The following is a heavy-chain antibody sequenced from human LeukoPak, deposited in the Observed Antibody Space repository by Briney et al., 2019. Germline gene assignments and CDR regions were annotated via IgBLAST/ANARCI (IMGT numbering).Heavy chain of an antibody. D-gene: IGHD3-9*01. V-gene: IGHV4-38-2*02. CDR3: ARVLAYYDILTGYPRTRFFDY. CDR1: AYSISSGYY. CDR2: IYHSGST. Sequence: SETLSLTCTVSAYSISSGYYWGWIRQPPGKGLEWIGSIYHSGSTNYNPSLKSRVTISVDTSKNQFSLKLSSVTAADTAVYYCARVLAYYDILTGYPRTRFFDYWGQGTLVTVSS. J-gene: IGHJ4*02.